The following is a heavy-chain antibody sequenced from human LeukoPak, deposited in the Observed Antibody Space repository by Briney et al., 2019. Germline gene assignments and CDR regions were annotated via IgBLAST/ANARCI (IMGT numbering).Heavy chain of an antibody. J-gene: IGHJ5*02. CDR1: GGSISSYY. CDR2: IYYSGGT. V-gene: IGHV4-59*08. CDR3: ARTLVVAASNWFDP. Sequence: SETLSLTCPLSGGSISSYYWSWIRQPPGKGLEWIGYIYYSGGTNYNPSLKSRVTISVDTSKNQFSLKLSSVTAADTAVYYCARTLVVAASNWFDPWGQGTLVTVSS. D-gene: IGHD2-15*01.